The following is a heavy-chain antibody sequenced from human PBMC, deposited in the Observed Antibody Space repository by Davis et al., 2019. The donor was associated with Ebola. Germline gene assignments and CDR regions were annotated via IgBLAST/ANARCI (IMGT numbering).Heavy chain of an antibody. V-gene: IGHV3-33*08. CDR2: IWYDGSNK. CDR3: ARDTGQWELLFAFDI. Sequence: GESLKISCAASGFTFSSYSMHWVRQAPGKGLEWVAVIWYDGSNKYYADSVKGRFTISRDNSKNTLYLQMNSLRAEDTAVYYCARDTGQWELLFAFDIWGQGTMVTVSS. CDR1: GFTFSSYS. D-gene: IGHD1-26*01. J-gene: IGHJ3*02.